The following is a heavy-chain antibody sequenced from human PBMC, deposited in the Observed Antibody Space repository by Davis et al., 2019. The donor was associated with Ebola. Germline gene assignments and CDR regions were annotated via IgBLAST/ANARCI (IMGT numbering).Heavy chain of an antibody. V-gene: IGHV3-23*01. CDR3: ARYCHYTDCSYFDC. D-gene: IGHD2-15*01. CDR2: ISASEGHT. CDR1: GFTFSNYD. Sequence: LSLTCAASGFTFSNYDMSWVRQVPGKGLEWVSTISASEGHTHYSDSVKGRFTISRDNSKDTLYLQMNSLRAEDTATYYCARYCHYTDCSYFDCWGQGTMVAVSS. J-gene: IGHJ4*02.